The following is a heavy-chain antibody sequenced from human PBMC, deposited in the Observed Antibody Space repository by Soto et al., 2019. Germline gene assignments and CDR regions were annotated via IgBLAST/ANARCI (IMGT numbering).Heavy chain of an antibody. CDR1: GFTFSSYG. J-gene: IGHJ3*02. CDR3: AKETAMVRNGAFDI. CDR2: ISYDGSNK. Sequence: VQLVESGGGLVKPGGSLRLSCAASGFTFSSYGMHWVRQAPGKGLEWVAVISYDGSNKYYADSVKGRFTISRDNSKNTLYLQMNSLRAEDTAVYYCAKETAMVRNGAFDIWGQGTMVTVSS. V-gene: IGHV3-30*18. D-gene: IGHD5-18*01.